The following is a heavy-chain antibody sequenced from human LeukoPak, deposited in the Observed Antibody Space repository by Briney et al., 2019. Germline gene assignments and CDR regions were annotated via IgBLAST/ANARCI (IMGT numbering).Heavy chain of an antibody. J-gene: IGHJ4*02. D-gene: IGHD2-15*01. CDR2: IYYRGST. Sequence: PSETLSLTCTVSGGSLSSYYWSWIRPPPRKGLEWIGYIYYRGSTNYNPSLKSRVTISVDTSKNQFSLKLSSVTAADTAVYYCARLDCSGGSCYSGYFDYWGQGTLVTASS. CDR3: ARLDCSGGSCYSGYFDY. V-gene: IGHV4-59*08. CDR1: GGSLSSYY.